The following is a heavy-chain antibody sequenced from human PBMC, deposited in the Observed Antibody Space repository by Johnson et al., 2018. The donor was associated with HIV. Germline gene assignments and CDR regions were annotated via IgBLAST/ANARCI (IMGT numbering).Heavy chain of an antibody. CDR1: GFTFSSYW. D-gene: IGHD2-21*02. V-gene: IGHV3-7*01. CDR3: ARVRSTIGVVTATGGAFDI. Sequence: VQLVESGGGLVQPGGSLRLSCAASGFTFSSYWMSWVRQAPGKGLEWVANIKQDGSEKYYADSVKGRFTISRDISKNTLYLQMNSLRPEDTAVYYWARVRSTIGVVTATGGAFDIWGQGTMVTVSS. CDR2: IKQDGSEK. J-gene: IGHJ3*02.